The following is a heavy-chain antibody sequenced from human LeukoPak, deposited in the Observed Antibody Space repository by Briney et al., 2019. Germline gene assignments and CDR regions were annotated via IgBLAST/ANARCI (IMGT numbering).Heavy chain of an antibody. CDR3: ASSWELRKDAFDI. V-gene: IGHV7-4-1*02. CDR2: INTNTGNP. Sequence: ASVKVSCKASGYTFTSYAMNWVRQAPGQGLEWMGWINTNTGNPTYAQGFTGRFVFSLDTSVSTAYLQISSPKAEDTAVYYCASSWELRKDAFDIWGQGTMVTVSS. CDR1: GYTFTSYA. D-gene: IGHD1-26*01. J-gene: IGHJ3*02.